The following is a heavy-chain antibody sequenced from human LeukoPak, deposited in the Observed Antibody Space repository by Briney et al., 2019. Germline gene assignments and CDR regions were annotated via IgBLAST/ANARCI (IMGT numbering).Heavy chain of an antibody. CDR1: GFTFSGYE. J-gene: IGHJ4*02. V-gene: IGHV3-48*03. CDR2: ISSSGNTI. D-gene: IGHD3-10*01. Sequence: GGSLRHSCAASGFTFSGYEMNWVRQAPGEGLEWVSFISSSGNTIYYADSVRGRFTISRDNAKNSLFLQMNSLRAEDTAVYYCARDTWLGELLPYYFDQWGQGTLVTVSS. CDR3: ARDTWLGELLPYYFDQ.